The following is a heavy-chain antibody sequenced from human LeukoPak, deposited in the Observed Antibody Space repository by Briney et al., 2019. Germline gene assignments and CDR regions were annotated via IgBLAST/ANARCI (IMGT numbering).Heavy chain of an antibody. J-gene: IGHJ4*02. CDR3: AKAVGRYCSGGSCYMDW. CDR1: GFTLSTNA. V-gene: IGHV3-23*01. D-gene: IGHD2-15*01. CDR2: ISGSGAST. Sequence: GGSLRLSCLTSGFTLSTNAMSWVRQAPGKGLEWISGISGSGASTYYADSVKGRFTISRDNSKNTLYLQMNSLRAEDTAVYYCAKAVGRYCSGGSCYMDWWGQGTLVTVSS.